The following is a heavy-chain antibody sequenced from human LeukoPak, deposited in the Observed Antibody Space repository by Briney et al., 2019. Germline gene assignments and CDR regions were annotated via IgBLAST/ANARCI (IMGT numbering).Heavy chain of an antibody. CDR3: ARQRSYNWYFHL. Sequence: SQTLSLTCTVSGGSISSDEYYWSWIRQHPGKGLEWIGYIHYSGSTYYNPSLKSRLTISVDTSKKQFSLKLSSVTAADTAVYYCARQRSYNWYFHLWGRGTLVTVSS. V-gene: IGHV4-31*03. D-gene: IGHD3-10*01. J-gene: IGHJ2*01. CDR2: IHYSGST. CDR1: GGSISSDEYY.